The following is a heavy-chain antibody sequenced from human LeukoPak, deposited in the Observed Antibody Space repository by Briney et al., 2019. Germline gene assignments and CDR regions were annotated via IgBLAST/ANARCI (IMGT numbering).Heavy chain of an antibody. CDR1: GFTFSDYY. D-gene: IGHD2-2*01. V-gene: IGHV3-11*03. Sequence: GGSLRLSCAASGFTFSDYYMSWIRQPPGKGREWVSYISGSSSYTNYAHSVKGRFTISRDNAKKSLYLQMNSLRAEDTAVYYCARRYCNSTSCYCIDYWGQGTLVTVSS. CDR2: ISGSSSYT. J-gene: IGHJ4*02. CDR3: ARRYCNSTSCYCIDY.